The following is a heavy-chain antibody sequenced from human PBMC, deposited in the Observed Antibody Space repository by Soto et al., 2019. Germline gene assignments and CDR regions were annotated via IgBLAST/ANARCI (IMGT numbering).Heavy chain of an antibody. Sequence: EVQLVESGGGLVQPGRSLRLSCAASGFTFDGYAMHWVRQAPGKGLEWVSGISWNSGSIGYADSVKGRFTISRDNAKNSLYLQMNSLRAEDTALYYCAKGHRIQLWLPELYNWFDPWGQGTLVTVSS. V-gene: IGHV3-9*01. CDR3: AKGHRIQLWLPELYNWFDP. CDR2: ISWNSGSI. J-gene: IGHJ5*02. CDR1: GFTFDGYA. D-gene: IGHD5-18*01.